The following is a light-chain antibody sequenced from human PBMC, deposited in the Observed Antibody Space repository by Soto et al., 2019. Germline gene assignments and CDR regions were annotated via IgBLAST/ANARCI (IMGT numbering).Light chain of an antibody. CDR3: QSYDSSLSGVI. CDR1: HSNIGAGFD. CDR2: ANT. J-gene: IGLJ2*01. V-gene: IGLV1-40*01. Sequence: QSVLTQPPSVSGAPGQRVAISCTGSHSNIGAGFDVHWYQQLPGTAPKLLIYANTNRPSGVPDRFSGSKSGTSASLAINGLQAEDDADYYCQSYDSSLSGVIFGGGTKVTVL.